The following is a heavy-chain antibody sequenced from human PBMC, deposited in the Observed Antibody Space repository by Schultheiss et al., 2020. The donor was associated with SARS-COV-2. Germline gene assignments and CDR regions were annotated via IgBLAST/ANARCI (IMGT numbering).Heavy chain of an antibody. V-gene: IGHV3-30*01. CDR1: GFTFSSYA. Sequence: GESLKISCAASGFTFSSYAMHWVRQAPGKGLEWVAVISYDGSNKYYADSVKGRFTISRDNSKNTLYLQMNSLRAEDTAVYYCAKALTYWGQGTLVTVSS. CDR3: AKALTY. CDR2: ISYDGSNK. J-gene: IGHJ4*02.